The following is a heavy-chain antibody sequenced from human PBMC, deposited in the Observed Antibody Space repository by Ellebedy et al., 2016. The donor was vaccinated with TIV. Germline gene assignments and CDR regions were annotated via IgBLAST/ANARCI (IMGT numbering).Heavy chain of an antibody. Sequence: ASVKVSCXASGYTFTSYDINWVRQATGQGLEWMGWMNPNSGNTGYAQKFQGRVTMTRDTSISTAYMELSRLRSDDTAVYYCARDRVLWFGEFRGAFDIWGQGTMVTVSS. CDR1: GYTFTSYD. J-gene: IGHJ3*02. D-gene: IGHD3-10*01. CDR2: MNPNSGNT. CDR3: ARDRVLWFGEFRGAFDI. V-gene: IGHV1-8*01.